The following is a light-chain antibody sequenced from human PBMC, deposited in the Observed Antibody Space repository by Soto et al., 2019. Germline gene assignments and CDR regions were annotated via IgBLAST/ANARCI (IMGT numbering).Light chain of an antibody. J-gene: IGKJ3*01. Sequence: EIVLTQSPATLSLSPGERATLSCRASQSVSSYLAWYQQKPGQAPRLLIYDASTRATGIPARFSGSGSGTDFTLTISSLEPEDFAVYYCQQRSNWRGTFGPGTKVDIK. CDR2: DAS. CDR1: QSVSSY. CDR3: QQRSNWRGT. V-gene: IGKV3-11*01.